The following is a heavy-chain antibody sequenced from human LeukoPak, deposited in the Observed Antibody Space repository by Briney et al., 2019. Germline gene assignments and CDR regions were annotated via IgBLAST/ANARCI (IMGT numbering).Heavy chain of an antibody. CDR1: GFTFSSYG. CDR3: AKGLEYYYSDMDV. CDR2: ISFDGGNK. Sequence: GRSLRLSCAASGFTFSSYGMHWVRQAPGEGLEWVAVISFDGGNKYYADSVKGRFTISRDKSKNTVYLQMNSLRAEDTAVYYCAKGLEYYYSDMDVWARGTTVTVSS. J-gene: IGHJ6*02. V-gene: IGHV3-30*18.